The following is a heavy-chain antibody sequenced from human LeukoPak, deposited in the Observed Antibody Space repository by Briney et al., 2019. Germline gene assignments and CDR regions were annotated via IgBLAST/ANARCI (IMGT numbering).Heavy chain of an antibody. V-gene: IGHV1-2*02. CDR1: GYTFTGYY. CDR2: INPNSGGT. Sequence: GASVKVSFKASGYTFTGYYMHWVRQAPGQGLEWMGWINPNSGGTNYAQKFQGRVTMTRDTSISTAYMELSRLRSDDTAVYYCARGYCSGGSCYRKSYFDYWGQGTLVTVSS. J-gene: IGHJ4*02. CDR3: ARGYCSGGSCYRKSYFDY. D-gene: IGHD2-15*01.